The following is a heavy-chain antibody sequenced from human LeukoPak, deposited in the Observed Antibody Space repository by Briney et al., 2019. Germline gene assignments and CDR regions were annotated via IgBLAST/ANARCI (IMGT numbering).Heavy chain of an antibody. D-gene: IGHD2-15*01. V-gene: IGHV4-61*02. CDR2: IYTSGST. CDR3: ARATDSIVHWFDP. Sequence: PSETLSLTCTVSGGSISSDSYYWSWIRQPAGKGLEWIGRIYTSGSTNYNPSLKSRVTISVDTSKNQFSLKLSSVTAADTAVYYCARATDSIVHWFDPWGQGTLVTVSS. CDR1: GGSISSDSYY. J-gene: IGHJ5*02.